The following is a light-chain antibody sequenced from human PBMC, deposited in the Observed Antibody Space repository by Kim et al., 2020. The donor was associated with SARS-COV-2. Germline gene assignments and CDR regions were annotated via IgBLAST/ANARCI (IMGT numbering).Light chain of an antibody. Sequence: APGERATLSCRASRSITSNYLAWYQQKPGQAPRLLIYIAYTRATGIPDRFSGSGSGTEFTLTISRLEPEDFAVYYCHQYGSSPSTFGQGTRLEIK. V-gene: IGKV3-20*01. J-gene: IGKJ5*01. CDR2: IAY. CDR3: HQYGSSPST. CDR1: RSITSNY.